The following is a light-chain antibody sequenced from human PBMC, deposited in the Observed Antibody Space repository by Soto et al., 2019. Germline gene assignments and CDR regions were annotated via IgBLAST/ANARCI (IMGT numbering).Light chain of an antibody. CDR3: QQFGSSPCT. Sequence: EIVLTQSPGTLSLSQGEGATLSCRASQSVSSSYSAWYQQKPGQAPRLLIYGASTRATGVQDRFSGSGSGTDFTLTISRLEPEDFAVYYCQQFGSSPCTFGQGTKVETK. CDR1: QSVSSSY. CDR2: GAS. J-gene: IGKJ1*01. V-gene: IGKV3-20*01.